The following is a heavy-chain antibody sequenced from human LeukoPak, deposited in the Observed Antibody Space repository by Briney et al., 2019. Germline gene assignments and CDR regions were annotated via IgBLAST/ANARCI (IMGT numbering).Heavy chain of an antibody. CDR2: IYTSGST. CDR3: ASSSDIVVVVPNWFDP. J-gene: IGHJ5*02. D-gene: IGHD2-15*01. CDR1: GGSISSGSYY. Sequence: SQTLSLTCTVSGGSISSGSYYWSWIRQPAGKGLEWIGRIYTSGSTNYNPSLKSRVTISVDTSKNQFSLKLSSVTAADTAVYYCASSSDIVVVVPNWFDPWGQGTLVTVSS. V-gene: IGHV4-61*02.